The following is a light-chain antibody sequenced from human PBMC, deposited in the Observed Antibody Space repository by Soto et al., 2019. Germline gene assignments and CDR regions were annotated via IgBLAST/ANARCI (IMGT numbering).Light chain of an antibody. CDR2: GAS. Sequence: DIQMTQSPSSLSASVGDRVTITCQASHDITNYLNWYQQKPGKGPRLLIYGASNLETGVPSRFSGSGFGTDFSFTISSLQPEEFATYYCQQYDSLHTFGGGTKVELK. CDR3: QQYDSLHT. J-gene: IGKJ4*01. CDR1: HDITNY. V-gene: IGKV1-33*01.